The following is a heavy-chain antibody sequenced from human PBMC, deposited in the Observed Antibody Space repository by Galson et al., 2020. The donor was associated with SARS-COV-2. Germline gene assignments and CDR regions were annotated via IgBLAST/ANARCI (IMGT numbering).Heavy chain of an antibody. CDR2: IYYSWSI. Sequence: SETLSLTCSFSGDSISSSNSHWGWIRQPPGVGLEWIGSIYYSWSIYYNPSLQSRVTISLDTSKSQFSLKLNSVTAADTAVYYCTRGLTTLNTEAFDYWGQGALVTVSS. D-gene: IGHD4-17*01. CDR3: TRGLTTLNTEAFDY. J-gene: IGHJ4*02. V-gene: IGHV4-39*07. CDR1: GDSISSSNSH.